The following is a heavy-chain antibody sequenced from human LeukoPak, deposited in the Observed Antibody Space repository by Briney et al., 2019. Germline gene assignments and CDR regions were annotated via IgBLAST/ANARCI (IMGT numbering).Heavy chain of an antibody. CDR3: AKDPDQWELSPFDI. V-gene: IGHV3-23*01. D-gene: IGHD1-26*01. CDR2: ISGSGGST. J-gene: IGHJ3*02. CDR1: GITVTDNF. Sequence: PGGSLRLSCAASGITVTDNFMTWVRQAPGKGLEWVSAISGSGGSTYYADSVKGRFTISRDNSKNTLYLQMNSLRAEDTAVYYCAKDPDQWELSPFDIWGQGTMVTVSS.